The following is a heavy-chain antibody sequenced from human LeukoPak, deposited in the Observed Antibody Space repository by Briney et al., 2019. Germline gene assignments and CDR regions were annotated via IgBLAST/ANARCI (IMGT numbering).Heavy chain of an antibody. V-gene: IGHV3-73*01. CDR3: TRRFDCSSTSCRFYYYYMAV. CDR2: IRSKANSYAT. CDR1: GFTFSGSA. J-gene: IGHJ6*03. D-gene: IGHD2-2*01. Sequence: GGSLRLSCAASGFTFSGSAMHWVRQASGKGLEWVGRIRSKANSYATAYAASVKGRFTISRDDSKNTAYLQMNSLRTEDTAVYYCTRRFDCSSTSCRFYYYYMAVWGKGTTVTASS.